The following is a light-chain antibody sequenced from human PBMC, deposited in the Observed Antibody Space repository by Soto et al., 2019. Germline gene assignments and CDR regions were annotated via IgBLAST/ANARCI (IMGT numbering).Light chain of an antibody. V-gene: IGKV1-27*01. Sequence: DIQMTQSPSSLSASVGDRVTITCRASQGLSNYLAWYQQKPGKVPELLIYAASTLQSGVPSRFSGSGTGKDSTLNSSSLPPEDVATYYSQKYNDASIFGGGTKVELK. CDR3: QKYNDASI. CDR2: AAS. J-gene: IGKJ4*01. CDR1: QGLSNY.